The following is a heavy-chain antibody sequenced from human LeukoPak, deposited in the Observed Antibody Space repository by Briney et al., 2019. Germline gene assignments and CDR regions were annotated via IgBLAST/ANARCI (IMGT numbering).Heavy chain of an antibody. D-gene: IGHD2-8*01. CDR2: IIPILGIA. V-gene: IGHV1-69*02. CDR1: GGTFSSYT. J-gene: IGHJ6*03. CDR3: ARTGYCTNGVCYAHYYYYYMDV. Sequence: SVKVSCKASGGTFSSYTISWVRQAPGQGLEWMGRIIPILGIANYAQKFQGRVTITADKSTSTAYMELSSLRSEDTAVYYCARTGYCTNGVCYAHYYYYYMDVWGKGTTVTLSS.